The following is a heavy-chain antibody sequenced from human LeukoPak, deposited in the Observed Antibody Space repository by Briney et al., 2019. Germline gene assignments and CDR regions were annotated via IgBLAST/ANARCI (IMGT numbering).Heavy chain of an antibody. Sequence: GGSLRLSCVGSGFTFNSYAMNWVRQAPGKGLQWVSTISASGASTFYADSVKGRFTISRDNSKNTVSLQVNSLRVEDTAIYYCAKTYRDYFAAWGVGTLVTVSS. J-gene: IGHJ4*02. D-gene: IGHD5-18*01. CDR3: AKTYRDYFAA. V-gene: IGHV3-23*01. CDR2: ISASGAST. CDR1: GFTFNSYA.